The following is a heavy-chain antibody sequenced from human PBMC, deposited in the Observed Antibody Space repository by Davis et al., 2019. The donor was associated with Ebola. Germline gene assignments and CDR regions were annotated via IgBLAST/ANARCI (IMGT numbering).Heavy chain of an antibody. CDR3: AKDNGYDFNWIDP. D-gene: IGHD5-12*01. J-gene: IGHJ5*02. Sequence: GESLKISCAASGFTFSTYAMSWVRQAPGKGLEWVSSISGSAGSTYYADSVKGRFTISRDNSKNTLYLQMNSLRVEDTATYYCAKDNGYDFNWIDPWGQGTLVTVSS. V-gene: IGHV3-23*01. CDR2: ISGSAGST. CDR1: GFTFSTYA.